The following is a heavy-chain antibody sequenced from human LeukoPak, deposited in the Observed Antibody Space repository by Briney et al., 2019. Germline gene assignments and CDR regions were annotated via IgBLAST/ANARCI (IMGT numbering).Heavy chain of an antibody. V-gene: IGHV3-7*02. CDR3: ARYLAGSGWHFDY. Sequence: QSGGSLRLSCAASGFTFSSYWMNWVRQAPGKGLEWVANIKQDGSEKFYVDSVKGRFTISRDNAKNSLYLQMNSLRAEDTAVYYCARYLAGSGWHFDYWGQGTLVTVSS. CDR2: IKQDGSEK. CDR1: GFTFSSYW. J-gene: IGHJ4*02. D-gene: IGHD6-19*01.